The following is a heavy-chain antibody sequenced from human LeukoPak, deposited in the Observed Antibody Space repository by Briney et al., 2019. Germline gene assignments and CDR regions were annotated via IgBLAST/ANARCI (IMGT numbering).Heavy chain of an antibody. J-gene: IGHJ6*03. V-gene: IGHV4-39*01. CDR2: IYYSGST. CDR3: ARHLRYDILTGLRMDV. CDR1: GGSISSSSYY. D-gene: IGHD3-9*01. Sequence: SETLSLTCTVSGGSISSSSYYWGWIRQPPGKGLEWIGSIYYSGSTYYNPSLKSRVTISVDTSKNQFSLKLSSVTAADTAVYYCARHLRYDILTGLRMDVWGKGTTVTISS.